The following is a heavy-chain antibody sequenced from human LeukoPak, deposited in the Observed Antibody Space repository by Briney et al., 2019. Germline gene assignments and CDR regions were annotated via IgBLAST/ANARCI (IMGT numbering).Heavy chain of an antibody. V-gene: IGHV1-2*02. CDR2: INPKSGGT. J-gene: IGHJ3*02. CDR1: GYTFTGYY. D-gene: IGHD3-10*01. CDR3: ARGLGYYGSGSSGAFDI. Sequence: ASVKVSCKASGYTFTGYYMHWVRQAPGQELEWLGWINPKSGGTNYVQNSQGRVTMTRDTSITTAYMELSRLRSDDTAVYYCARGLGYYGSGSSGAFDIWGQGTMVTVSS.